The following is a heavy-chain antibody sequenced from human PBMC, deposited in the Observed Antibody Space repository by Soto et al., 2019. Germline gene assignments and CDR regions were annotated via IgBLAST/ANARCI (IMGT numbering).Heavy chain of an antibody. V-gene: IGHV3-7*03. CDR1: GFNFNTYW. CDR2: IDTDGSRK. Sequence: EVQLVESGGGLVQPGGSLRLSCAASGFNFNTYWMYWVRQAPGKGLEWVANIDTDGSRKNYVDSVKGRFIISRDNAKNSLFLKMNSLRAADTAVYYCGRVPLDGNYANGVDVWGQGTTVTVSS. CDR3: GRVPLDGNYANGVDV. D-gene: IGHD4-17*01. J-gene: IGHJ6*02.